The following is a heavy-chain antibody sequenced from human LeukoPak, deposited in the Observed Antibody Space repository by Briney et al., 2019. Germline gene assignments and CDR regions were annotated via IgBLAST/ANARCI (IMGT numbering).Heavy chain of an antibody. V-gene: IGHV4-38-2*02. CDR1: DYSISSGYY. J-gene: IGHJ4*02. CDR2: VYHSGNT. Sequence: PSETLSLTCTVSDYSISSGYYWGWIRQPPGKGLEWIGSVYHSGNTYYNPSLKSRVTISADTSKNQFFLNLIFVTAADTAVYYCARDSSLTTFGVVIAPFDYWGQGTLVIVSS. D-gene: IGHD3-3*01. CDR3: ARDSSLTTFGVVIAPFDY.